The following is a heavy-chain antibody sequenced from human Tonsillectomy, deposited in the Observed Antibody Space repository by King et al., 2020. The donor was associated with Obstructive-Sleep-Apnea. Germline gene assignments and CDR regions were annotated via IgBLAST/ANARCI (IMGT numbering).Heavy chain of an antibody. D-gene: IGHD6-13*01. Sequence: VQLVESEGGVVQPGRSLSLSCAASGFTFRNYGMHWFRQAPGEGLEWVAIISYDGSDKYYADSLKGRFTISGDNSKSTLYLQMNSLRPEDTAVYYCGGYNWFDPWGQGTLVTVSS. CDR3: GGYNWFDP. J-gene: IGHJ5*02. CDR2: ISYDGSDK. CDR1: GFTFRNYG. V-gene: IGHV3-30*03.